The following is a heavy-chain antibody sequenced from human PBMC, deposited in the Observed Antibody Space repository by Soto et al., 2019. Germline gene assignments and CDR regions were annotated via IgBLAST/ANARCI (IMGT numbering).Heavy chain of an antibody. CDR3: ARMGITMVRGVIIQTRYYYYGMDG. D-gene: IGHD3-10*01. J-gene: IGHJ6*04. CDR2: IWYDGSNK. CDR1: GFTFSSYG. V-gene: IGHV3-33*01. Sequence: GGSLRLSCAASGFTFSSYGMRWVRQAPGKGLEWVAVIWYDGSNKYYADSVKGRFTISRDNSKNTLYLQMNSRRAEDTAVYYCARMGITMVRGVIIQTRYYYYGMDGWRKGTTGTASS.